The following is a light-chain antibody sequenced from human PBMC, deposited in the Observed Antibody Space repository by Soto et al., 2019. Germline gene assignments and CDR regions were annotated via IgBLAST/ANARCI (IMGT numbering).Light chain of an antibody. V-gene: IGKV3-20*01. J-gene: IGKJ5*01. CDR1: QSVSSSY. Sequence: PGARAPLSCRASQSVSSSYLAWYQQKPGQAPRLLIFAASSRASGIPDRFSGSGSGTDFTLTISRLEPEDFALFYCQYHGSSPITFGQGTRLEIK. CDR3: QYHGSSPIT. CDR2: AAS.